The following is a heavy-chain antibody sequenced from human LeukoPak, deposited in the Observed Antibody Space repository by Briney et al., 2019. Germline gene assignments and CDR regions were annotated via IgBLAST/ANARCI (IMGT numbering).Heavy chain of an antibody. CDR1: GGSISSYY. J-gene: IGHJ4*02. CDR3: ARQYSGSYGFDY. Sequence: SETLSLTCTVSGGSISSYYWSWIRQPPGKGLEWIGYIYYSGSTIYNPSLKSRVTISVDTSKNQLSLRLSSVTAADTAVYYCARQYSGSYGFDYWGQGTLVTVSS. D-gene: IGHD1-26*01. V-gene: IGHV4-59*01. CDR2: IYYSGST.